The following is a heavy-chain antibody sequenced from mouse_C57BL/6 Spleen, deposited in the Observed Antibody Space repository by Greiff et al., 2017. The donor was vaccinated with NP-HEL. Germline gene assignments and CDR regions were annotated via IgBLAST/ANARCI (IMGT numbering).Heavy chain of an antibody. CDR1: GFTFSDYY. J-gene: IGHJ3*01. V-gene: IGHV5-12*01. Sequence: EVHLVESGGGLVQPGGSLKLSCAASGFTFSDYYMYWVRQTPEKRLEWVAYISNGGGSTYYPDTVKGRFTISRDNAKNTLYLQMSRLKSEDTAMYYCARLKDGYLFAYWGQGTLVTVSA. CDR2: ISNGGGST. D-gene: IGHD2-3*01. CDR3: ARLKDGYLFAY.